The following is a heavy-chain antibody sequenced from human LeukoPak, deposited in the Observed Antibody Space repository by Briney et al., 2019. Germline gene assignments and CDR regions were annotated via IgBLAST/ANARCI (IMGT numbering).Heavy chain of an antibody. CDR1: GFSFSNYG. D-gene: IGHD3-22*01. CDR3: AKRGVVIRVILVGFHKEAYYFDS. J-gene: IGHJ4*02. CDR2: ILQDGINK. V-gene: IGHV3-33*06. Sequence: GRSLRLSCAASGFSFSNYGMHWVRQAPGKGLEWVALILQDGINKYYADSVKGRFTISRDNSQNTLHLQMNSLRAEGTAVYFCAKRGVVIRVILVGFHKEAYYFDSWGQGALVTVSS.